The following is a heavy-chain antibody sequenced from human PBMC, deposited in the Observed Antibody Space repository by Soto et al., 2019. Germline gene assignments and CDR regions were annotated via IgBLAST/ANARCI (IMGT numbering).Heavy chain of an antibody. D-gene: IGHD3-10*01. J-gene: IGHJ6*02. V-gene: IGHV4-30-4*01. CDR1: GGSINSGDYY. CDR2: IFHSGST. Sequence: SETLSLTCNVSGGSINSGDYYWTWVRQPPGKGLEWIGNIFHSGSTYYTPSLQSRVTISLDTSKNHFSLKLSSVTPADTAVYYCARDRYYGSGTYYNFYSGMDVWGQGTTVTVS. CDR3: ARDRYYGSGTYYNFYSGMDV.